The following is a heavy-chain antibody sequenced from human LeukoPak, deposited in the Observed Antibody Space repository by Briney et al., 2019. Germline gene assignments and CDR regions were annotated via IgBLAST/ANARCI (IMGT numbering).Heavy chain of an antibody. CDR3: ARDGPLRGYSYGHGY. V-gene: IGHV3-48*01. CDR2: ISSSSSTI. D-gene: IGHD5-18*01. CDR1: GFTFSSYS. J-gene: IGHJ4*02. Sequence: GGSLRLSCAASGFTFSSYSMNWVRQAPGKGLEWVSYISSSSSTIYYADSVKGRFTISRDNAKNSLYLQMNSLRAEDTAVYYCARDGPLRGYSYGHGYWGQGTLVTVSS.